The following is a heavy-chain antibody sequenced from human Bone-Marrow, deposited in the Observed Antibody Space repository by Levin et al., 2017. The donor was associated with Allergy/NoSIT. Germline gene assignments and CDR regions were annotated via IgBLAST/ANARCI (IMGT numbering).Heavy chain of an antibody. CDR1: GYTFTSYG. CDR2: ISAYNGNT. J-gene: IGHJ6*02. CDR3: AREWGKVWFGELWNYYYGMDV. Sequence: PAASVKVSCKASGYTFTSYGISWVRQAPGQGLEWMGWISAYNGNTNYAQKLQGRVTMTTDTSTSTAYMELRSLRSDDTAVYYCAREWGKVWFGELWNYYYGMDVWGQGTTVTVSS. D-gene: IGHD3-10*01. V-gene: IGHV1-18*01.